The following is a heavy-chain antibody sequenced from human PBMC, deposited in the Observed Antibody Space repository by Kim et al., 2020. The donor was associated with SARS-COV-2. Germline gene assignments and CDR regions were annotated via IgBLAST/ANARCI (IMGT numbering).Heavy chain of an antibody. V-gene: IGHV3-64*01. D-gene: IGHD1-26*01. J-gene: IGHJ4*02. Sequence: GGSLRLSCAASGFTFSSYAMHWVRQAPGKGLEYVSAISSNGGSTYYANSVKGRFTISRDNSKNTLYLQMGSLRAEDMAVYYCARDGTWELAFDYWGQGTLVTVSS. CDR2: ISSNGGST. CDR3: ARDGTWELAFDY. CDR1: GFTFSSYA.